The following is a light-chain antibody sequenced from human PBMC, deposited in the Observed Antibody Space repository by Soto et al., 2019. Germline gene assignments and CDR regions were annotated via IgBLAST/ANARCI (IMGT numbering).Light chain of an antibody. J-gene: IGKJ5*01. CDR1: QSISSY. CDR2: AES. Sequence: DIQMTQSPSSLSASVGDRVTITCRASQSISSYLNWYQQKPGKAPKLLIYAESSLQSGVPSRFSGSGSGTDFTLTISSLQPEDFATYYCQHSYSTPLITFDQGTRLEIK. V-gene: IGKV1-39*01. CDR3: QHSYSTPLIT.